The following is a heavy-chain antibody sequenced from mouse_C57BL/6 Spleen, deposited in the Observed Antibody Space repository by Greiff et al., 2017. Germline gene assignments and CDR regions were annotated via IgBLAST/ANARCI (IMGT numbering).Heavy chain of an antibody. CDR2: IDPEDGDT. CDR3: TWGLGYYIFDY. Sequence: DVKLQQSGAELVRPGASVKLSCTASGFNIKDYYMHWVKQRPEQGLEWIGRIDPEDGDTEYAPKFQGKATMTADTSSNTAYLQLSSLTSEDTAVYYCTWGLGYYIFDYWGQGTTLTVSS. J-gene: IGHJ2*01. CDR1: GFNIKDYY. D-gene: IGHD2-3*01. V-gene: IGHV14-1*01.